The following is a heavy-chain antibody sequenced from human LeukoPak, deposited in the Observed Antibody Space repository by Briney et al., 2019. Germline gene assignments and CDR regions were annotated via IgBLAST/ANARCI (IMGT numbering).Heavy chain of an antibody. CDR1: GFTFSIYG. CDR3: ARDSCSSTSCYGGYSFDY. J-gene: IGHJ4*02. V-gene: IGHV3-33*01. CDR2: IWYDGSNK. D-gene: IGHD2-2*01. Sequence: GRSLRLSCAASGFTFSIYGMHWVRQAPGKGLEGVAFIWYDGSNKYYADSVKGRFTISRDNSKNTLYLQMNSLRAEDTAVYYCARDSCSSTSCYGGYSFDYWGQGTLVTVSS.